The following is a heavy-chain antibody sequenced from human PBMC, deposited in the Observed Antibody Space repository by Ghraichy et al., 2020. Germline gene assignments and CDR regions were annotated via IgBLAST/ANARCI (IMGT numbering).Heavy chain of an antibody. D-gene: IGHD3-3*01. Sequence: LSLTCAASGFTFSNYAMIWVRRAPGKGLEWFSSISGSGVYTYYADSVKGRFTISRDNSKNTLFLQMNSLRAEDTAVYHCARAQGSSYNDVTMDVWGQGTTVTVSS. J-gene: IGHJ6*02. CDR3: ARAQGSSYNDVTMDV. CDR2: ISGSGVYT. CDR1: GFTFSNYA. V-gene: IGHV3-23*01.